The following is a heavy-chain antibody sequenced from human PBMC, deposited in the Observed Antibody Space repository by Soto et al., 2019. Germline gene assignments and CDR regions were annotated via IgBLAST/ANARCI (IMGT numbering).Heavy chain of an antibody. CDR1: GGTFSSYA. Sequence: QVQLVQSGAEVKKPGSSVKVSCKASGGTFSSYAISWVRQDPGQGLEWMGGIIPIFGTANYAQKFQGRVTITADESTSPAYMELSSLRSDDTAVYYCAREGVGYSSAGGADYGGQGTLVTVSS. J-gene: IGHJ4*02. CDR3: AREGVGYSSAGGADY. V-gene: IGHV1-69*01. CDR2: IIPIFGTA. D-gene: IGHD6-25*01.